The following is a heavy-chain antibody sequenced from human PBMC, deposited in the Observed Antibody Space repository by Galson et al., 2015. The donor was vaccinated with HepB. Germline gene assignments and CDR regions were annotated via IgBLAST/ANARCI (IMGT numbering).Heavy chain of an antibody. CDR1: GYTFTSYE. CDR3: ARGLRVQGNTYFFDY. V-gene: IGHV1-8*01. Sequence: SVKVSCKASGYTFTSYEVNWVRQAPGQGLEWMGWMNPYTDNTAYAQNFQGRITMTGDTSIDTAYMTLSSLTSEDTAIYYCARGLRVQGNTYFFDYWGQETLVTLSS. D-gene: IGHD3-10*01. CDR2: MNPYTDNT. J-gene: IGHJ4*02.